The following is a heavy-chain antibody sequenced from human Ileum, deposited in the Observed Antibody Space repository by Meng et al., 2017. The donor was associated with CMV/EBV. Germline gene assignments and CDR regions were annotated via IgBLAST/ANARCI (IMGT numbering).Heavy chain of an antibody. Sequence: LQLQGSGPGLVKPSETRSLTCTASGGSTPSSTYYWGWIRQPPGKGLEWIGSVYYSGTTYYNPSLKSRVNMSIDTSKNRFTLKLSSATAADTAVYYCARNVGFYSSQIAYWGQGALVTVSS. V-gene: IGHV4-39*06. CDR2: VYYSGTT. J-gene: IGHJ4*02. D-gene: IGHD3-3*01. CDR3: ARNVGFYSSQIAY. CDR1: GGSTPSSTYY.